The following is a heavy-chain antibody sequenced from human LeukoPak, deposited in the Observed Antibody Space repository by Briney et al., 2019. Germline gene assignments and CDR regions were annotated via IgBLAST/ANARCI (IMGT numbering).Heavy chain of an antibody. D-gene: IGHD6-19*01. CDR2: IYYSGST. V-gene: IGHV4-38-2*02. J-gene: IGHJ6*03. CDR3: EAVAGTGYYYYMDV. CDR1: GYSISSSYY. Sequence: SETLSLTCTVSGYSISSSYYWGWIRQPPGKGLEWIGSIYYSGSTYYNPSLKSRVTISVDTSKNQFSLKLSSVTAADTAVYYCEAVAGTGYYYYMDVWGKGTTVTISS.